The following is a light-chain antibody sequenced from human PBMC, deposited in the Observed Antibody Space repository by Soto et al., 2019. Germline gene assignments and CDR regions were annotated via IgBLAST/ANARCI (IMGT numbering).Light chain of an antibody. CDR2: DVS. Sequence: QSALTQPRSVSGSPGQSVTISCTGTSSDVGGYNYVSWYQQHPGKAPKLMIYDVSKRPSGVPDRFSGSKSGNTASLTISGLQADDEADYYCCSYAGSYTFTVFGTGTKLTVL. CDR1: SSDVGGYNY. CDR3: CSYAGSYTFTV. V-gene: IGLV2-11*01. J-gene: IGLJ1*01.